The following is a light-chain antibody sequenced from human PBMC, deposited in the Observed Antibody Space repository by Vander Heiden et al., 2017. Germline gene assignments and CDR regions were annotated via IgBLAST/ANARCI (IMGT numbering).Light chain of an antibody. CDR1: SSDVGGYNY. Sequence: QSALTQPASVSGSPGQSITISCTGTSSDVGGYNYVSWYQQHPGKAPKLMIYEVSKRPAGVSNRFSGSKSGNTASLTISGLQAEDEADYYCSSYTSSSLGVFGGGTKLTVL. CDR2: EVS. J-gene: IGLJ3*02. V-gene: IGLV2-14*01. CDR3: SSYTSSSLGV.